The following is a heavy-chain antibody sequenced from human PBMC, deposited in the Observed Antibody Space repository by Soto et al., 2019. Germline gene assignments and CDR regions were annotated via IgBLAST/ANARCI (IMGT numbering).Heavy chain of an antibody. CDR3: VRPALKRGSSWFDP. D-gene: IGHD3-16*01. J-gene: IGHJ5*02. CDR1: GGTFSSYG. Sequence: QVQLVQSGAEVKKPGSSVKVSCKASGGTFSSYGVTWVRQAPGQGLELVGGINSFSETTNYAQRFQGRVTITADELTDTAYMELISLRSDDTAVYYCVRPALKRGSSWFDPWGQGTLVIVSS. V-gene: IGHV1-69*01. CDR2: INSFSETT.